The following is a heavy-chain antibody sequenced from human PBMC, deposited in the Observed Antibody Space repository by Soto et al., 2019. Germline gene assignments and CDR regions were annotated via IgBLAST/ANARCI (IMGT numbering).Heavy chain of an antibody. D-gene: IGHD2-2*01. V-gene: IGHV1-69*01. J-gene: IGHJ6*02. CDR2: IIPIPGTA. Sequence: QVQLVQSGAEVKKPGSSVKVSCKASGGTFSSYAISWVRQAPGQRLEWMGGIIPIPGTATYAQKFQGRGTITAYESRSTAYMEVSSLRSEDTAVYYCARSQGSSTSLEIYYYYYYGMDVWGQGTTVTVSS. CDR3: ARSQGSSTSLEIYYYYYYGMDV. CDR1: GGTFSSYA.